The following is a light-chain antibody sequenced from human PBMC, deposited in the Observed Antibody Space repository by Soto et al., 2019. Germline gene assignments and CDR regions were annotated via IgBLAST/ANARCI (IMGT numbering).Light chain of an antibody. CDR3: QQSSSTPLT. CDR1: QTISDH. CDR2: GAS. V-gene: IGKV1-39*01. J-gene: IGKJ4*01. Sequence: DIQMTQSPSSLAASVGDRVTITCRASQTISDHLNWYQVKPGQAPKMLIYGASRLQSGVPSRFSGSGSGTDFALTISGLQPRDFATYYCQQSSSTPLTFGGGTKVEIK.